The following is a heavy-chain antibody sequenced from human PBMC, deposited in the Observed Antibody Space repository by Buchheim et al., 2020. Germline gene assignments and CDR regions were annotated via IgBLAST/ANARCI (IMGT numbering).Heavy chain of an antibody. V-gene: IGHV5-51*01. D-gene: IGHD4-17*01. CDR2: IYPGDTYT. Sequence: EVQLVQSGAEVKKPGESLKISCKGSGYSFSSYWIGWVRQMPGKGLEWVGSIYPGDTYTRYSPSFQGQITMSADKSTSTAYLQWSSLRASDTAMYYCARQGPYGDYGVKVDYWGQGTL. CDR3: ARQGPYGDYGVKVDY. J-gene: IGHJ4*02. CDR1: GYSFSSYW.